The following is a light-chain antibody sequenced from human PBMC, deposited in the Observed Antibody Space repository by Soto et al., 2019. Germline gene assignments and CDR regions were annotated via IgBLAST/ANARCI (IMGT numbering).Light chain of an antibody. J-gene: IGKJ1*01. CDR3: QQYDHLPRT. CDR1: QEISNY. V-gene: IGKV1-33*01. CDR2: DAS. Sequence: DIQMIQSPSSLSASVGDRVTITCQASQEISNYLNWYQQKPGKAPKLLIYDASNLERGVPSRFSGRRYGTDFTFTISSLQPEDFATYYCQQYDHLPRTFGRGTKVEIK.